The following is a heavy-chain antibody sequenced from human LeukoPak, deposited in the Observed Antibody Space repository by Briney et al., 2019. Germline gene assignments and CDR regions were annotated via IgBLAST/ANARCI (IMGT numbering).Heavy chain of an antibody. J-gene: IGHJ5*02. Sequence: GASVKVSCKASGYTFTSYGISWVRQAPGQGLEWMGWISAYNGNTNYAQKLQGRVTMTTDTSTSTAYMELSRLRSDDTAVYYCARDFVSATKGPSRFDPWGQGTLVTVSS. CDR1: GYTFTSYG. D-gene: IGHD2/OR15-2a*01. V-gene: IGHV1-18*01. CDR2: ISAYNGNT. CDR3: ARDFVSATKGPSRFDP.